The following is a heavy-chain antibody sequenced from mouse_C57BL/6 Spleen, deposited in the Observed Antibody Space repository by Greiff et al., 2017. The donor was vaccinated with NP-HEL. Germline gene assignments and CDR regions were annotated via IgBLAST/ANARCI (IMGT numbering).Heavy chain of an antibody. D-gene: IGHD1-1*01. V-gene: IGHV1-81*01. CDR1: GYTFTSYG. J-gene: IGHJ1*03. CDR3: ARQATVVARYFDG. CDR2: IYPRSGNT. Sequence: QVQLQQSGAELARPGASVKLSCKASGYTFTSYGISWVKQRTGQGLEWIGEIYPRSGNTYYNEKFKGKATLTADKSSSTAYMELRSLTSEDSAVYFCARQATVVARYFDGWGTGTTVTVSS.